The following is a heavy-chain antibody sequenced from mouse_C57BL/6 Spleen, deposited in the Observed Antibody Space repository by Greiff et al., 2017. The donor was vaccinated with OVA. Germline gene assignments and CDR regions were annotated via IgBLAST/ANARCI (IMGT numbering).Heavy chain of an antibody. D-gene: IGHD1-1*01. Sequence: VQLQQPGAELVRPGSSVKLSCKASGYTFTSYWMHWVKQRPIQGLEWIGNIDPSDSETHYNQKFKDKATLTVDKSSSTAYMQLSSLTSEDSAVYCCASPGSSCSSYWYFDVWGTGTTVTVSS. CDR2: IDPSDSET. CDR3: ASPGSSCSSYWYFDV. CDR1: GYTFTSYW. V-gene: IGHV1-52*01. J-gene: IGHJ1*03.